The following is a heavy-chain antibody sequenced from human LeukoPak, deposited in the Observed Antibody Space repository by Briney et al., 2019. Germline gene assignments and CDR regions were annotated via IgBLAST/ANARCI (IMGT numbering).Heavy chain of an antibody. CDR2: ITSRDGTT. CDR1: GFTFSIYA. J-gene: IGHJ5*02. Sequence: GGSLRLSCAASGFTFSIYAMSWVRQTPGKGLEWVSSITSRDGTTYYTDSVKGRLTISRDNSENTLYLQMNSLRAEDTAIYYCVRDRPNYYDSSGHYYRRNGDHWGQGTLVTVSS. CDR3: VRDRPNYYDSSGHYYRRNGDH. V-gene: IGHV3-23*01. D-gene: IGHD3-22*01.